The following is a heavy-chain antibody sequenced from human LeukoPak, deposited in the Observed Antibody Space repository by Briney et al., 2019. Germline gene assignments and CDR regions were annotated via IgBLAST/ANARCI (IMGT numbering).Heavy chain of an antibody. V-gene: IGHV3-33*03. CDR2: IWYDGSNK. Sequence: PGGSLRLSCAASGFTFSNYAIHWVRQAPGKGLEWVAVIWYDGSNKYYADSVKGRFTISRDNAKNTLSLQMNSLRAEDTAVYYCVPADKQWGQGTLVTVSS. CDR1: GFTFSNYA. CDR3: VPADKQ. J-gene: IGHJ4*02.